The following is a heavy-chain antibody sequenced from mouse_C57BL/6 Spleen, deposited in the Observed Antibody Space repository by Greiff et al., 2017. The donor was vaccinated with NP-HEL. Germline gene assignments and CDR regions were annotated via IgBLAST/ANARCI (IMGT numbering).Heavy chain of an antibody. CDR2: IYPGSGST. D-gene: IGHD2-5*01. J-gene: IGHJ3*01. V-gene: IGHV1-55*01. Sequence: QVQLQQPGAELVKPGASVKMSCKASGYTFTSYWITWVKQRPGQGLEWIGDIYPGSGSTNYHEKFKSKATLTVDTSSSTAYMPLSSLTSEDSAVYYCEREYSNYLAGLHWGQGTLVTVSA. CDR3: EREYSNYLAGLH. CDR1: GYTFTSYW.